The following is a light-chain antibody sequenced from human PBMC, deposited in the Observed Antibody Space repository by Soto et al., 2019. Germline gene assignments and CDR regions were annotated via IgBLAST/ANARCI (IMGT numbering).Light chain of an antibody. CDR1: QRISGY. CDR2: GTS. J-gene: IGKJ5*01. V-gene: IGKV3-20*01. Sequence: EIVLTQSPATRSLSPGERATLSCRASQRISGYLAWYQHKPGQPPRLLMSGTSNRATGTPDRLSGSGSGTDFTLTISRLEPEDFAVYYCQQYGSPPITFGQGTRLAI. CDR3: QQYGSPPIT.